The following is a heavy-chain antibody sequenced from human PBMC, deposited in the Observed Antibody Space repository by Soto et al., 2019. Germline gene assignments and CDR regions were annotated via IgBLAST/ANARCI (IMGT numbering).Heavy chain of an antibody. D-gene: IGHD2-21*01. CDR3: AKGFRGGTYYYYYGMDV. Sequence: LRLSCAASGFTFSGYAMSWVRQAPGKGLEWVSAISGSGGSTYYADSVKGRFTISRDNSKNTLYLQMNSLRAEDTAVYYCAKGFRGGTYYYYYGMDVWGQGTTVTVS. CDR2: ISGSGGST. J-gene: IGHJ6*02. V-gene: IGHV3-23*01. CDR1: GFTFSGYA.